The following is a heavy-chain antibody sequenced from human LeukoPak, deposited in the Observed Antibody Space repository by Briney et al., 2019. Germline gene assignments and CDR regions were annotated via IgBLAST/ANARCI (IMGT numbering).Heavy chain of an antibody. Sequence: PGGSLRLSCAAPGFTFSSYAMSWARQAPGKGLEWVSATSGSGGSTYYADSVKGRFTISRDNSKNTLYLQMNSLRAEDTAVYYCAKVALNYYGSGSYYGMDVWGQGTTVTVSS. J-gene: IGHJ6*02. CDR1: GFTFSSYA. V-gene: IGHV3-23*01. D-gene: IGHD3-10*01. CDR3: AKVALNYYGSGSYYGMDV. CDR2: TSGSGGST.